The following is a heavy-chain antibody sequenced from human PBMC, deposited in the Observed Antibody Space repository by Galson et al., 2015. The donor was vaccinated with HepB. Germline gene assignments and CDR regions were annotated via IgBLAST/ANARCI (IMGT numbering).Heavy chain of an antibody. CDR1: GFTFGSYG. Sequence: SLRLSCAASGFTFGSYGMHWVRQAPGKGLEWVAFISYEGSNKYYADSVKGRVTISRDNSKNTLYLQMNSLRAEDTAVYYCAKDPAEPHYYDSSGYYPDNWGQGTLITVSS. J-gene: IGHJ4*02. V-gene: IGHV3-30*18. CDR3: AKDPAEPHYYDSSGYYPDN. D-gene: IGHD3-22*01. CDR2: ISYEGSNK.